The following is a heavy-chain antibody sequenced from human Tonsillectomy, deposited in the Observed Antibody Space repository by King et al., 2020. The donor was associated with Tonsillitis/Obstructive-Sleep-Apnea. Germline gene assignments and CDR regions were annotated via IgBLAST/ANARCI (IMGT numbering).Heavy chain of an antibody. CDR3: AKARGSFPVYALDY. CDR1: GFTFSSYA. Sequence: VQLVESGGGLVQPGGSLRLSCAASGFTFSSYAMSCVRQAPGKGLEWVSAISGRGGSTYYADSVKGRFTISSDHSKNTLYLQMNSQRAEDTAVYYCAKARGSFPVYALDYWGQGTLVTVSS. J-gene: IGHJ4*02. D-gene: IGHD1-26*01. CDR2: ISGRGGST. V-gene: IGHV3-23*04.